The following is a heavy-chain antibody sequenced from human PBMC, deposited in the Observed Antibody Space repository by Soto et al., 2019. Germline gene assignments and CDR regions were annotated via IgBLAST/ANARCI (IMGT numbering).Heavy chain of an antibody. CDR1: GFSFGSHA. V-gene: IGHV3-23*01. CDR3: AKTPYDFWSSGQYLFDH. CDR2: ISGSGGTT. J-gene: IGHJ4*02. Sequence: GGSLRLSCTVSGFSFGSHAMSWVRQAPGKGLECVSGISGSGGTTFYADSVKGRFTISRDNSKKTLYLQMDSLRAEDTAIYYCAKTPYDFWSSGQYLFDHWGQGTLVTVS. D-gene: IGHD3-3*01.